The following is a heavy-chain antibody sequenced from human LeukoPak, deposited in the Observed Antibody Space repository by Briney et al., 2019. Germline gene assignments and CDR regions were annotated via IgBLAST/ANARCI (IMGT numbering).Heavy chain of an antibody. Sequence: GGSLRLSCAASGFTFSSYGMRWVRQAPGKGLEWVAVISYDGSNKYYADSVKGRFTISRDNSKNTLYLQLNSLRAEDTAVYYCAKDRYSSGWYPLDYWGQGTLVTVSS. J-gene: IGHJ4*02. CDR3: AKDRYSSGWYPLDY. D-gene: IGHD6-19*01. CDR1: GFTFSSYG. CDR2: ISYDGSNK. V-gene: IGHV3-30*18.